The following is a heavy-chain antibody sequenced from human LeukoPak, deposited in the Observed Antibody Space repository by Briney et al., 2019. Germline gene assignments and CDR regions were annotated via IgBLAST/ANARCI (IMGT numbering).Heavy chain of an antibody. CDR2: ISAYNGDR. V-gene: IGHV1-18*01. J-gene: IGHJ4*02. CDR3: ARDRCSSTSCRLDY. D-gene: IGHD2-2*01. CDR1: GGTFSSYA. Sequence: ASVKVSCKASGGTFSSYAISWVRQAPGQGLEWMGWISAYNGDRSYAQNLQGRVIMTTDTSTSTAYMELRSLTYDDTAVYYCARDRCSSTSCRLDYWGQGTLVTVSS.